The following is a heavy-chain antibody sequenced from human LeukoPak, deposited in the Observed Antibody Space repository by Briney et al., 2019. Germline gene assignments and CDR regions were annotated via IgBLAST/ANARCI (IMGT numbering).Heavy chain of an antibody. CDR1: GFTFSSYA. CDR2: ISYDGSNK. J-gene: IGHJ1*01. Sequence: GGSLRLSCAASGFTFSSYAMHWVRQAPGKGLEWVAVISYDGSNKYYADSVKGRFTISRDNSKNTLYLQMNSLRAEDTAFYYCAKEPLAAAGTGEYFQHWGQGTLVTVSS. V-gene: IGHV3-30-3*01. D-gene: IGHD6-13*01. CDR3: AKEPLAAAGTGEYFQH.